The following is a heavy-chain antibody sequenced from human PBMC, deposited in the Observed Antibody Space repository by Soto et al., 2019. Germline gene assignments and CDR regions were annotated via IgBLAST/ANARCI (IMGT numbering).Heavy chain of an antibody. J-gene: IGHJ5*02. CDR3: ARGVAGDYAFWFDP. V-gene: IGHV1-18*01. CDR2: ISAYNGNT. CDR1: GYTFTSYG. Sequence: ASVKVSCKASGYTFTSYGISWVRQAPGQGLEWMGWISAYNGNTNYAQKLQGRVTMTTDTSTSTAYMELRSPRSDDTAVYYCARGVAGDYAFWFDPWGQGTLVTVSS. D-gene: IGHD6-19*01.